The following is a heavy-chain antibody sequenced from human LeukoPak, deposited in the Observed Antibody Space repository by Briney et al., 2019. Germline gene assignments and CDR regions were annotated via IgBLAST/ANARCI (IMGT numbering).Heavy chain of an antibody. CDR2: ISSSSSYI. V-gene: IGHV3-21*01. CDR3: AKSMMWAPKRYCSGGSCPYFDY. J-gene: IGHJ4*02. Sequence: GGSLRLSRAASGFTFSSYSMNWVRQAPGKGLEWVSSISSSSSYIYYADSVKGRFTISRDNAKNSLYLQMNSLRAEDTAVYYCAKSMMWAPKRYCSGGSCPYFDYWGQGTLVTVSS. CDR1: GFTFSSYS. D-gene: IGHD2-15*01.